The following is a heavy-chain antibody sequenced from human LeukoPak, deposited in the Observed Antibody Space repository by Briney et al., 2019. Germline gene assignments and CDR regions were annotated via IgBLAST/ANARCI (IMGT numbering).Heavy chain of an antibody. CDR3: ARDAGRYFDWIGY. CDR1: GSTFSSYA. CDR2: IWYDGSNK. D-gene: IGHD3-9*01. V-gene: IGHV3-33*01. J-gene: IGHJ4*02. Sequence: PGGSLILACAASGSTFSSYAMHWVRQAPGKGLEWVAVIWYDGSNKYYADSVKGRFTISRDNSKNTLYLQMNSLRAEDTAVYYCARDAGRYFDWIGYWGQGTLVTVSS.